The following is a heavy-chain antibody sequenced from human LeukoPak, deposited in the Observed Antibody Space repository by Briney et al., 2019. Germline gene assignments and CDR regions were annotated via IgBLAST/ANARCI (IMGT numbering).Heavy chain of an antibody. CDR3: ARDRHCANGVCHSPPGMDV. CDR2: IWFDGKNE. Sequence: TGGSLRLSCAASGFTFSSYGMHWVRQAPGKGLEWVADIWFDGKNEHFADSVKGRFTISRDNSKSTMYLQINSLRAEDTAVYYCARDRHCANGVCHSPPGMDVWGQGTTVTVSS. V-gene: IGHV3-33*01. J-gene: IGHJ6*02. D-gene: IGHD2-8*01. CDR1: GFTFSSYG.